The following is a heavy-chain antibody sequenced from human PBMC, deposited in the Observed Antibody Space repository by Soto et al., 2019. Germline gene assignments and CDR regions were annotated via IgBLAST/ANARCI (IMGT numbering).Heavy chain of an antibody. D-gene: IGHD1-26*01. J-gene: IGHJ4*02. Sequence: GGSLRLSCAASGFTFSSYGMHWVRQAPGKGLEWVAVIWYDGSNKYYADSVKGRFTISRDNSKNTLYLQMNSLRAEDTAVYYCARDIGKDPAGYWGQGTLVTVS. V-gene: IGHV3-33*01. CDR1: GFTFSSYG. CDR3: ARDIGKDPAGY. CDR2: IWYDGSNK.